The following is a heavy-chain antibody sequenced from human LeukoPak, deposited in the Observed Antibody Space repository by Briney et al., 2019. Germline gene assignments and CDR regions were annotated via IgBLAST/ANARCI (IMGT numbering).Heavy chain of an antibody. J-gene: IGHJ4*02. Sequence: GGSLRLSCAASGFTFDDYAMHWVRQAPGKGLEWVSGISWNSGSRGYADSVKGRFTISRDNSKNTLYLQMNSLRAEDTAVYYCAKDRTSSGLDYWGQGTLVTVSS. CDR1: GFTFDDYA. V-gene: IGHV3-9*01. D-gene: IGHD6-19*01. CDR2: ISWNSGSR. CDR3: AKDRTSSGLDY.